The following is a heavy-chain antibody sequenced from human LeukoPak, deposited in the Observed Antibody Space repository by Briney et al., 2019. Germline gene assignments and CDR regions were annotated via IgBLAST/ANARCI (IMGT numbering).Heavy chain of an antibody. Sequence: SETLSLTCTVSGGSISSYYWSWIRQSPGKGLEWIGHITYSGSVNYNPSLRSRVSISIDTSKKQFSVRLTSVTAADTALYFCARGVTQRWQQWVRSHFFDYWGQGRLVTVSS. D-gene: IGHD5-24*01. CDR1: GGSISSYY. CDR3: ARGVTQRWQQWVRSHFFDY. CDR2: ITYSGSV. J-gene: IGHJ4*02. V-gene: IGHV4-59*01.